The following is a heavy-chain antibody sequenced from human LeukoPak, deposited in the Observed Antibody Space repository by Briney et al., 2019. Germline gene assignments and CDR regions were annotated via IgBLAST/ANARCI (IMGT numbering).Heavy chain of an antibody. CDR1: GGTFSSYA. CDR3: ARDGTYYDFWSGYSRAGNWFDP. Sequence: ASVKVSCKASGGTFSSYAISWVRQAPGQGLEWMGGIIPIFGTANYAQKFQGRVTITADESTSTAYMELSSLRSEDTAMYYCARDGTYYDFWSGYSRAGNWFDPWGQGTLVTVSS. J-gene: IGHJ5*02. D-gene: IGHD3-3*01. CDR2: IIPIFGTA. V-gene: IGHV1-69*13.